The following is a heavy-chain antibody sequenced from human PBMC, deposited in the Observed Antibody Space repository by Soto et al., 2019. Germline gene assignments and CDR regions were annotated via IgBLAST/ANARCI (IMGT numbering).Heavy chain of an antibody. J-gene: IGHJ4*02. CDR2: IYYSGST. Sequence: SETLSLTCTVSGGSISSGGYYWSWIRQHPGKGLEWIGNIYYSGSTYYNASLKRRVIISVDTSKNQFSLKLTSVTAADTAVYYCAKFSRSSYYDSSGYHWGQGTLVTVSS. D-gene: IGHD3-22*01. CDR3: AKFSRSSYYDSSGYH. V-gene: IGHV4-31*03. CDR1: GGSISSGGYY.